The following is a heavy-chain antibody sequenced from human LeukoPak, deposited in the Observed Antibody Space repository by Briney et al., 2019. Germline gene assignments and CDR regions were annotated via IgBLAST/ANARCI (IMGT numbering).Heavy chain of an antibody. CDR2: ISAYNGNT. CDR3: ARVDASQAYDSGGYHAYNY. J-gene: IGHJ4*02. V-gene: IGHV1-18*01. Sequence: ASVKVSCKASGYTFTSYGISWVRQAPGQGLEWMGWISAYNGNTNYAQKLQGRVTMTTDTSTSTAYMELRSLRSDDTAVYYCARVDASQAYDSGGYHAYNYWGQGTLVTVSS. CDR1: GYTFTSYG. D-gene: IGHD3-22*01.